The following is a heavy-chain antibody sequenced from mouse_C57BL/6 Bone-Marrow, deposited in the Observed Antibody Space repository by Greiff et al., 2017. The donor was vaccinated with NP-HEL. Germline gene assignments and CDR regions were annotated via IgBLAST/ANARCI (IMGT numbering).Heavy chain of an antibody. D-gene: IGHD2-2*01. CDR3: TRGYGYDVWYYAMDY. V-gene: IGHV5-9-1*02. Sequence: DVMLVESGEGLVKPGGSLKLSCAASGFTFSSYAMSWVRQTPEKRLEWVAYISSGGDYIYYADTVKGRFTISRDNARNTLYLQMSSLKSEDTAMYYCTRGYGYDVWYYAMDYWGQGTSVTVSS. CDR1: GFTFSSYA. CDR2: ISSGGDYI. J-gene: IGHJ4*01.